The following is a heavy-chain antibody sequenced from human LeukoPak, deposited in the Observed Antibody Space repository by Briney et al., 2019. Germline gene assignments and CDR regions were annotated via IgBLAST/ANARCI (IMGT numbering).Heavy chain of an antibody. CDR3: ARHHLLSNYYGMDV. CDR1: GGSISSYY. D-gene: IGHD2-8*01. Sequence: PSETLSLTFTVSGGSISSYYWSWIRQPPGKGLEWIGYIYYSGSTNYNPSLKSRVTISVDTSKNQFSLKLSSVTAADTAVYYCARHHLLSNYYGMDVWGQGTTVTVSS. CDR2: IYYSGST. J-gene: IGHJ6*02. V-gene: IGHV4-59*08.